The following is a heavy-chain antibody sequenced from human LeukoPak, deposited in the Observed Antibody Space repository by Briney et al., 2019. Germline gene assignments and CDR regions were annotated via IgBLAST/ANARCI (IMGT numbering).Heavy chain of an antibody. CDR1: GGSFSGYF. D-gene: IGHD3-9*01. CDR3: ARGHDILTGWED. V-gene: IGHV4-34*01. Sequence: SETLSLTCAVYGGSFSGYFWTWIRQPPGKGLEWIGEINHSGSTNYNPSLKSRVTISVDTSKNQFSLKLSSVTAADTAVYYCARGHDILTGWEDWGQGTLVTVSS. CDR2: INHSGST. J-gene: IGHJ4*02.